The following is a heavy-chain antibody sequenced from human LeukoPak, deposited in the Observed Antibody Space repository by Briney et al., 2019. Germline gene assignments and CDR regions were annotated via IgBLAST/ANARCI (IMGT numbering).Heavy chain of an antibody. D-gene: IGHD2-15*01. J-gene: IGHJ6*04. CDR1: GGTFSSYA. Sequence: SVKVSCKASGGTFSSYAISWVRQAPGQGLEWMGGIIPIFGTANYAQKFQGRVTITADESTSTAYMELSSLRSGDTAVYYCARASGGARTHYYYGMDVWGKGTTVTVSS. V-gene: IGHV1-69*01. CDR2: IIPIFGTA. CDR3: ARASGGARTHYYYGMDV.